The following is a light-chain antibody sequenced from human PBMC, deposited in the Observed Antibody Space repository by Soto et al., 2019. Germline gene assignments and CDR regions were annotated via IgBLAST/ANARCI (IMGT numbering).Light chain of an antibody. CDR3: QQYYSYPRT. CDR1: QGISSY. Sequence: AIRMTQSPSSLSASTGDRVTITCRASQGISSYLAWYQQKPGKAPKLLIYAASTLQSGGPSRFSGSGSGTDFTLTFSWLQSEDSVTYSCQQYYSYPRTLCQGTKLEIK. J-gene: IGKJ2*01. CDR2: AAS. V-gene: IGKV1-8*01.